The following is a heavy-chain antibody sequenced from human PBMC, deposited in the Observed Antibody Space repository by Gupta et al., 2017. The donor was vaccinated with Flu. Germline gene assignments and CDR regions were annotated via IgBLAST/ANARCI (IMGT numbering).Heavy chain of an antibody. Sequence: QVQLVQSGAEVKKPGASVKVSCKGPEYIFTGYSMHWMRQAPGQGFEWMGRINPASGGTKYAPKFLGRVTMTSDTSNSTAYMELSSLRSDDTAVYYCARGRVGATFSGFYMDVWGKGTTVVVSS. V-gene: IGHV1-2*06. CDR1: EYIFTGYS. CDR3: ARGRVGATFSGFYMDV. J-gene: IGHJ6*03. CDR2: INPASGGT. D-gene: IGHD1-26*01.